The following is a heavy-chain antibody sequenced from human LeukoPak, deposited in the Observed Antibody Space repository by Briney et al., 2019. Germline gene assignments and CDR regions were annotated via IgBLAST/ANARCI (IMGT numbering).Heavy chain of an antibody. D-gene: IGHD3-22*01. CDR2: IYYSGST. CDR1: GGSISSSSYS. J-gene: IGHJ4*02. CDR3: ARGGYDSSGYYQYFDY. V-gene: IGHV4-30-4*07. Sequence: SETLSLTCTVSGGSISSSSYSWSWIRQPPGKGLEWIGYIYYSGSTYYNPSLKSRVTISVDTSKNQFSLKLSSVTAADTAVYYCARGGYDSSGYYQYFDYWGQGTLVTVSS.